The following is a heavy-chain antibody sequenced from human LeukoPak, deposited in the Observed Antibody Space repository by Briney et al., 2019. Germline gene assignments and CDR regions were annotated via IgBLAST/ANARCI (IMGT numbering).Heavy chain of an antibody. V-gene: IGHV3-73*01. CDR1: GFTFSDSA. Sequence: RGGSLLLSCAASGFTFSDSAMHWVRQASGEGLEWVGRIRNKTKNYSTTYAASVKGRFTISRDDSKNTAYLQMNSLKTEDTAVYYCWGGTYPFDYWGQGTLVTVSS. J-gene: IGHJ4*02. CDR2: IRNKTKNYST. CDR3: WGGTYPFDY. D-gene: IGHD1-14*01.